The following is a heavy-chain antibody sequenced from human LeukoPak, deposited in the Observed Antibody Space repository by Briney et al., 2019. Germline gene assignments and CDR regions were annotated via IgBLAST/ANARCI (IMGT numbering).Heavy chain of an antibody. J-gene: IGHJ4*02. CDR3: ASSFGGVIAALDF. CDR2: ISSSGSTI. CDR1: GFTFSSYA. D-gene: IGHD3-16*02. Sequence: GGSLRLSCAASGFTFSSYAMSWVRQVPGKGLEWVSYISSSGSTIYYADSVKGRFTISRDNAKNSLYLQMNSLRAEDTAVYYCASSFGGVIAALDFWGQGTLVTVSS. V-gene: IGHV3-48*04.